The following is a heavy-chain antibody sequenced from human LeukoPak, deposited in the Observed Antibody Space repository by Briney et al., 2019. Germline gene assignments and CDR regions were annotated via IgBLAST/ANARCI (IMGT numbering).Heavy chain of an antibody. CDR1: GYTFTSYG. Sequence: ASVKVSCKASGYTFTSYGISWVRQAPGQGLEWMGWISAYNGNTNYAQKLQGRVTMTTDTSTSTAYMERRSLRSDDTAVYYCAREEISLDAFDIWGQGTMVTVSS. CDR3: AREEISLDAFDI. D-gene: IGHD3-16*01. J-gene: IGHJ3*02. CDR2: ISAYNGNT. V-gene: IGHV1-18*01.